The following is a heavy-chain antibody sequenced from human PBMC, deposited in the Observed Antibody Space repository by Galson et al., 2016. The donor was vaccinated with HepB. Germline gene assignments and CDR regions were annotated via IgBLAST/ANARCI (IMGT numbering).Heavy chain of an antibody. CDR2: ISIRSTYI. CDR3: ARGCRGGNRVDY. Sequence: SLRLSCAASGFALSNYSMHWVRQAPGKGLEWVSSISIRSTYIYYADSVRGRFTISRDNPKNSLYLQMSSLRAEDTAGYYCARGCRGGNRVDYWGQGTLVTVSS. CDR1: GFALSNYS. D-gene: IGHD2-15*01. V-gene: IGHV3-21*01. J-gene: IGHJ4*02.